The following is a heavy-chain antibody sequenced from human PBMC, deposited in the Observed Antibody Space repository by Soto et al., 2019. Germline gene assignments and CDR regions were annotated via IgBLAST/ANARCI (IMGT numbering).Heavy chain of an antibody. D-gene: IGHD5-18*01. CDR3: ARAREPEYSSAIFFDI. CDR2: IWYDASKQ. Sequence: GGSLRLSCETSGFSFSVYGMHWVRQAPGKGLEWVAVIWYDASKQFYAASVEGRFTISRDNSKAILYLQMNSLRAEDTAVYYCARAREPEYSSAIFFDIWGQGALVTVSS. CDR1: GFSFSVYG. V-gene: IGHV3-33*01. J-gene: IGHJ4*02.